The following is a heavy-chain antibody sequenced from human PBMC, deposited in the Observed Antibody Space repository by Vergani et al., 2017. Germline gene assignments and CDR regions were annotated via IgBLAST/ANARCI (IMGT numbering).Heavy chain of an antibody. D-gene: IGHD3-22*01. V-gene: IGHV4-34*01. CDR3: ARYSDSSGYLVYYYYYYMDV. CDR2: INHSGST. J-gene: IGHJ6*03. Sequence: QVQLQQWGAGLLKPSETLSLTCAVYGGSFSGYYWSWIRQPPGKGLEWIGEINHSGSTNYNPSLKSRVTISVDTSKNQFSLKLSSVTAADTAVYYCARYSDSSGYLVYYYYYYMDVWGKGTTVTVSS. CDR1: GGSFSGYY.